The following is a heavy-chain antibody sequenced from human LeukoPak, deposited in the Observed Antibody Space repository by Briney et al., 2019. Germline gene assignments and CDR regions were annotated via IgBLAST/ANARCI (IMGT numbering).Heavy chain of an antibody. Sequence: GGPLRLSCATSGFTFDDYAFLWVRHVPGKGLEWVSLISRDGGTTFYGDSVKGRFTISRDNSKHSLHMQMKILITEGSAVYYCTKDFSGSYENGGQGTLGTVSS. D-gene: IGHD3-10*01. CDR2: ISRDGGTT. CDR3: TKDFSGSYEN. V-gene: IGHV3-43*02. J-gene: IGHJ4*02. CDR1: GFTFDDYA.